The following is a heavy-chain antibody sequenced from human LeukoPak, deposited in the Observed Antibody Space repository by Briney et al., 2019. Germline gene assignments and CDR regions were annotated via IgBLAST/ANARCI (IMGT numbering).Heavy chain of an antibody. D-gene: IGHD6-13*01. J-gene: IGHJ4*02. Sequence: VASVKVSCKASGYTFTSYGISWVRQAPGQGLEWMGWISAYNGNTNYAQKLQGRVTMTTDTSTSTAYMELRSLRSDDTAVYYCARDRKQYSSSWGRGGHFDYWGQGTLVTVSS. CDR1: GYTFTSYG. CDR3: ARDRKQYSSSWGRGGHFDY. V-gene: IGHV1-18*01. CDR2: ISAYNGNT.